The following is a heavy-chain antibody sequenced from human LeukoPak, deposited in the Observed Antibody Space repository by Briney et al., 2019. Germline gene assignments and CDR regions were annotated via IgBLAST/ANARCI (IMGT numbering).Heavy chain of an antibody. CDR1: GYTFTGYY. CDR2: INPNSGGT. D-gene: IGHD2-15*01. Sequence: ASVKVSCKASGYTFTGYYMHWVRQAPGQGLEWMGRINPNSGGTNYAQKFQGRVTMTRDTSISTAYMELSRLRSDDTAVYYCAIAVVVVAAHFDYWGQGTLVTVSS. CDR3: AIAVVVVAAHFDY. V-gene: IGHV1-2*06. J-gene: IGHJ4*02.